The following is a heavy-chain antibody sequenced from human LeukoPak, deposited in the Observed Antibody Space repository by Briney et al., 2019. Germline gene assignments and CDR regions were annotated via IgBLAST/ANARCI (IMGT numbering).Heavy chain of an antibody. V-gene: IGHV3-66*02. CDR2: VYSGGRT. CDR1: GFTVDDTY. J-gene: IGHJ4*02. CDR3: ARQAAAGLDY. D-gene: IGHD6-13*01. Sequence: GGSLRLSCAASGFTVDDTYMSWVRQAPGKGLEWVSVVYSGGRTFYADSVKGRFIISRDNSKNTVYLQMNSLRTDDTAVYYCARQAAAGLDYWGQGTPVTVSS.